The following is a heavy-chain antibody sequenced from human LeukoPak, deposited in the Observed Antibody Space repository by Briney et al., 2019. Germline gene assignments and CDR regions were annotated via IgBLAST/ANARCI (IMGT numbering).Heavy chain of an antibody. D-gene: IGHD1-7*01. V-gene: IGHV3-43*01. CDR1: GFTFDDYT. CDR3: AKEAGTTTYYYYGMDV. CDR2: ISWDGGST. Sequence: GGSLRLSCAASGFTFDDYTMHWVRQAPGKGLEWVSLISWDGGSTYYADSVKGRFTISRDNSKNSLYLQMNSLRTEDTALYYCAKEAGTTTYYYYGMDVWGQGTTVTVSS. J-gene: IGHJ6*02.